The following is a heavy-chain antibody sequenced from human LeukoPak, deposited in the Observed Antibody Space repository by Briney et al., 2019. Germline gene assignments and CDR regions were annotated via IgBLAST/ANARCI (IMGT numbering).Heavy chain of an antibody. V-gene: IGHV7-4-1*02. D-gene: IGHD3-10*01. CDR2: INTNTGNP. CDR3: ATELTMADGTNWFDP. CDR1: GYTFTNYA. Sequence: GASVKVSCKASGYTFTNYAINWVRQAPGQGLEWMGWINTNTGNPTYAQGFTGRFVFSLDTSVSTAYLQISSLKAEDTAVYYCATELTMADGTNWFDPWGQGTLVTVSS. J-gene: IGHJ5*02.